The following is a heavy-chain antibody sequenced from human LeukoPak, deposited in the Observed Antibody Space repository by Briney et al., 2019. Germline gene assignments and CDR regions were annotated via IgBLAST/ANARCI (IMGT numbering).Heavy chain of an antibody. D-gene: IGHD3/OR15-3a*01. Sequence: SSETLSLTCTVSAYSITNDNYWIWIRQSPGTGPGWIGSIYHTGTAYYNPSLKSRVTISVDTSKNQFSLKLNSVTATDTAVYYCAKEVARRTGGFDPWGQGTLVTVSS. CDR1: AYSITNDNY. J-gene: IGHJ5*02. V-gene: IGHV4-38-2*02. CDR2: IYHTGTA. CDR3: AKEVARRTGGFDP.